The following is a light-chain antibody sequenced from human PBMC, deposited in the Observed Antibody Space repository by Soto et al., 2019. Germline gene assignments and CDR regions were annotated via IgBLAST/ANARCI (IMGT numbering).Light chain of an antibody. CDR3: SSYTSSSTR. J-gene: IGLJ2*01. Sequence: QSVLTQPAPVSGSPGQSITISCTGTSSDVGGYNYVSWYQQHPGKAPKLMIYDVSNRPSGVSNRFSGSKSGNTASLTISGLQAEDEADYYCSSYTSSSTRFGGGTQLTVL. CDR1: SSDVGGYNY. CDR2: DVS. V-gene: IGLV2-14*01.